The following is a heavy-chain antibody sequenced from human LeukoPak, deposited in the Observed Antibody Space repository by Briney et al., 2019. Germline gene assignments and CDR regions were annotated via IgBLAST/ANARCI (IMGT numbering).Heavy chain of an antibody. CDR2: IYTSGST. D-gene: IGHD3-22*01. V-gene: IGHV4-4*09. CDR3: ARSDSYYDSSGYSIRFDY. J-gene: IGHJ4*02. Sequence: SETLSLTCTVSGGSISSYYWSWIRRPPGKGREWIGYIYTSGSTNYHPSLKSRVTISVDTSKNQCSLKLSSVTAADTAAYYCARSDSYYDSSGYSIRFDYWGQGTLVTVSS. CDR1: GGSISSYY.